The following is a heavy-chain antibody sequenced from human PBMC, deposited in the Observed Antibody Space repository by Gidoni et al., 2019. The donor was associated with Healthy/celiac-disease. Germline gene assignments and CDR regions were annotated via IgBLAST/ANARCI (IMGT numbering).Heavy chain of an antibody. CDR2: IYTSGST. V-gene: IGHV4-61*02. CDR1: GGSISRGSYY. Sequence: QVQLQESGPGLVKPSQTLSLTCTVSGGSISRGSYYWSWIRQPAGKGLEWIGRIYTSGSTNYNPSLKSRVTISVDTSKNQFSLKLSSVTAADTAVYYCARDLGKLAYCGGDCYSVYWYFDLWGRGTLVTVSS. D-gene: IGHD2-21*02. CDR3: ARDLGKLAYCGGDCYSVYWYFDL. J-gene: IGHJ2*01.